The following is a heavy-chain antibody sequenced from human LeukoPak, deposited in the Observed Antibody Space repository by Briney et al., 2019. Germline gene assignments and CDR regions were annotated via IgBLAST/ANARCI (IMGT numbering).Heavy chain of an antibody. V-gene: IGHV1-2*02. CDR2: INPNSGGT. Sequence: ASGKVSCKASGYTFTGYYMHWVRQAPGQGLAWMGWINPNSGGTNYAQKFQGRVTMTRDTSISTAYMELSRLRSDDTAVYYCARDSHDYSSGWYDNWFDPWGQGTLVTVSS. J-gene: IGHJ5*02. CDR1: GYTFTGYY. CDR3: ARDSHDYSSGWYDNWFDP. D-gene: IGHD6-19*01.